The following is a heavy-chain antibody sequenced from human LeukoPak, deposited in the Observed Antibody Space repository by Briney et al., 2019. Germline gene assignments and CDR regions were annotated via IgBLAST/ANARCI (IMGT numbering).Heavy chain of an antibody. D-gene: IGHD1-26*01. CDR2: IYYSGST. Sequence: SETLSLTCTVSGGSISSSSYYWGWIRQPPGKGLEWIGSIYYSGSTYYNPSLKSRVTISVDTSKNQFSLKLSSVTAADTAVYYCARAPRIVGARPFDYWGQGTLVTVSS. J-gene: IGHJ4*02. CDR1: GGSISSSSYY. CDR3: ARAPRIVGARPFDY. V-gene: IGHV4-39*01.